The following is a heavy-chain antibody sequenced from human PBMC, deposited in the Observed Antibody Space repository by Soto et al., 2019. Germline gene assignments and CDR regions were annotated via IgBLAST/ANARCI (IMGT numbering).Heavy chain of an antibody. CDR2: ISSSSSYI. V-gene: IGHV3-21*01. J-gene: IGHJ3*02. CDR1: GFTFSSYI. Sequence: RGSLRLSCAASGFTFSSYIMNWVRQSPGKGLEWVSSISSSSSYIYYADSVKGRFTISRDNAKNSLYLQMNSLRAEDTAVYYCARVFEYYYDSSGYYEPKDAFDIWGQGTMVTVSS. CDR3: ARVFEYYYDSSGYYEPKDAFDI. D-gene: IGHD3-22*01.